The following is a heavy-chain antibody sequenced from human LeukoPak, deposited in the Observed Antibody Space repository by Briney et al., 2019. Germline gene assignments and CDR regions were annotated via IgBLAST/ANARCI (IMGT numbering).Heavy chain of an antibody. J-gene: IGHJ6*03. CDR2: ISSSSSTI. CDR1: GFTFSSYS. V-gene: IGHV3-48*01. Sequence: PGGSLRLSCAASGFTFSSYSMNWVRQAPGKGLEWVSYISSSSSTIYYADSVKGRFTISRDNAKNSLYLQMNSLRAEDTAVYYCARGTRALSGIAVAGPMDVWGKGTTVTVSS. D-gene: IGHD6-19*01. CDR3: ARGTRALSGIAVAGPMDV.